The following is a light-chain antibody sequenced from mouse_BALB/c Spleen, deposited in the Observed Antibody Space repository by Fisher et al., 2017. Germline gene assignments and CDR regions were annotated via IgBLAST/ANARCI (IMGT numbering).Light chain of an antibody. CDR3: QQRSSYPPT. CDR2: STS. CDR1: SSVSY. J-gene: IGKJ2*01. V-gene: IGKV4-57*01. Sequence: IVMTQTPALMSASPGEKVTITCSASSSVSYMHWFQQKPGTSPKLWIYSTSNLASGVPARFSGSGSGTSYSLTISRMEAEDAATYYCQQRSSYPPTFGGGTKL.